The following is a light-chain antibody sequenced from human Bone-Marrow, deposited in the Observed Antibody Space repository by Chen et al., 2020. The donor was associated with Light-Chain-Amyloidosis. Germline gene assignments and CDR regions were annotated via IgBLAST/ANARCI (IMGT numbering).Light chain of an antibody. Sequence: QSALTQPASVSGSPGQSITISCTGTSGDVGTYNYVSWYQQHPGKAPKVMIYAVSNRPSGVSPRFSGSKSGNTASLTISGLPAEDEADYYCSSFTSSSAYVFGPGTKVTVL. CDR3: SSFTSSSAYV. CDR2: AVS. J-gene: IGLJ1*01. CDR1: SGDVGTYNY. V-gene: IGLV2-14*01.